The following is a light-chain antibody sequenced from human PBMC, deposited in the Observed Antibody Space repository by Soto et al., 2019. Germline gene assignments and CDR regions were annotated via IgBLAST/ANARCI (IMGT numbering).Light chain of an antibody. CDR2: GAS. CDR1: QTISTRF. V-gene: IGKV3-20*01. J-gene: IGKJ2*01. Sequence: EIVWTQAPGTLSFAPGERATLYCMARQTISTRFVAWYQQKPGQAPRLLIYGASSRATGIPDRFSGSGYGTDFTLTISRLEPEDFAVYYFQQDDGLPYNFGQGNTLEIQ. CDR3: QQDDGLPYN.